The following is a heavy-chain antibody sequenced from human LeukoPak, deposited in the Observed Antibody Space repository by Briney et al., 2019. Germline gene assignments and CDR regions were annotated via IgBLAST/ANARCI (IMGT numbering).Heavy chain of an antibody. V-gene: IGHV4-39*01. D-gene: IGHD6-13*01. J-gene: IGHJ5*02. CDR2: IYYSGST. CDR1: GGSISSSSYY. Sequence: SETLSLTCTVSGGSISSSSYYWGWIRQPPGKGLEWIESIYYSGSTYYNPSLKSRVTISVDTSKNQFSLKLSSVTAADTAVYYCARTEVRYSSPAIDPWGQGTLVTVSS. CDR3: ARTEVRYSSPAIDP.